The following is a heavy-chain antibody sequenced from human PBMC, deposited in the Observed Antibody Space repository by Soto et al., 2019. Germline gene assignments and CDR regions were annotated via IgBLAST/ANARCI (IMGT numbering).Heavy chain of an antibody. CDR2: ISSSSSTI. Sequence: EVQLVESGGGLVQPGGSLRLSCAASGFTFSSYSMNWVRQAPGKGLEWVSYISSSSSTIYYADAVKGRFTISRDNAKNSLYLQMTSVRAEDTAVYYCAREGGDLNWFDPWGQGTLVTVSS. V-gene: IGHV3-48*01. CDR1: GFTFSSYS. D-gene: IGHD4-17*01. J-gene: IGHJ5*02. CDR3: AREGGDLNWFDP.